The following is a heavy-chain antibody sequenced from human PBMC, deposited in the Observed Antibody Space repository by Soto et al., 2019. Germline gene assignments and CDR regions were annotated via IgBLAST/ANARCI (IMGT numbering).Heavy chain of an antibody. V-gene: IGHV3-30-3*01. J-gene: IGHJ3*02. CDR1: GFTFSSYA. D-gene: IGHD2-2*01. CDR3: ARGCSTSCYVHAFDI. CDR2: ISYDGSNK. Sequence: QVQLVESGGGVVQPGRSLRLSCAASGFTFSSYAMHWVRQAPGKGLEWVAVISYDGSNKYYADSVKGRFTISRDNSKNTLYLQMTSLRAEDTAVYYCARGCSTSCYVHAFDIWGQGTMVTVSS.